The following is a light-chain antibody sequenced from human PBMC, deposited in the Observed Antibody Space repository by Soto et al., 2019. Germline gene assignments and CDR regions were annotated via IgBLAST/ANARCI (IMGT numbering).Light chain of an antibody. J-gene: IGKJ2*01. V-gene: IGKV3-11*01. CDR3: QQRSNWPYT. Sequence: EIALTQSPATLSLSPGERATLSCRASQSVTSYLDWYQQKPGQAPRLLIYDASNRATGIPARFTGSGSGADFTLTISSLEPEDFAVYYCQQRSNWPYTFGQGTKLESK. CDR1: QSVTSY. CDR2: DAS.